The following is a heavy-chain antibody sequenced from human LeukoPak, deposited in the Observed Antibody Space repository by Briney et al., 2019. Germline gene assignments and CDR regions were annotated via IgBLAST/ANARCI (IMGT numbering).Heavy chain of an antibody. J-gene: IGHJ4*02. CDR2: INEDGSET. D-gene: IGHD7-27*01. Sequence: GGSLRLSCAASGFTFSSYSMNWVRQAPGTGLEWVANINEDGSETYYVDSVKGRFTISRDNAKNSLYLQMNSLRAEDTAVYYCARGGPTGALDDWGQGTLVTVSS. V-gene: IGHV3-7*01. CDR3: ARGGPTGALDD. CDR1: GFTFSSYS.